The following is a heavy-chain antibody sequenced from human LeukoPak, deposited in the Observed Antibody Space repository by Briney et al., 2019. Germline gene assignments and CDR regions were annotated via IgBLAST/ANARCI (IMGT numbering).Heavy chain of an antibody. V-gene: IGHV4-34*01. CDR1: GGSFSGYY. J-gene: IGHJ4*02. D-gene: IGHD5-18*01. CDR3: ARGLGEVDTAINDY. Sequence: PSETLSLTCAVYGGSFSGYYWSWIRQPPGKGLEWIGEINHSGSTNYNPSLKSRVTISVDTSKNQFSLKLSSVTAADTAVYYCARGLGEVDTAINDYWGQGTLVTVS. CDR2: INHSGST.